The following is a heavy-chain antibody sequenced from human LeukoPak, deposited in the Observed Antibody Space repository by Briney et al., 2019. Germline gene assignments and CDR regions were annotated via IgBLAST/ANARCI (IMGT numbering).Heavy chain of an antibody. CDR2: ISYDGSNK. V-gene: IGHV3-30-3*01. Sequence: GGSLRLSCAASGFTFSSYAMHWVRQAPGKGLEWVAVISYDGSNKYYADSVKGRFTISRDNSKNTLYLQMNSLRAEDTAVYYCARDLWSMYVWGQGTTVTVSS. CDR3: ARDLWSMYV. D-gene: IGHD3-16*01. CDR1: GFTFSSYA. J-gene: IGHJ6*02.